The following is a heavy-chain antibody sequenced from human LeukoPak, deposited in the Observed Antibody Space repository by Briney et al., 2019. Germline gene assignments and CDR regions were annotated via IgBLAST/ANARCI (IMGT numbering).Heavy chain of an antibody. V-gene: IGHV3-53*04. CDR2: IYSGGRA. CDR3: EREAEDSSGYYRWY. D-gene: IGHD3-22*01. CDR1: GFTFSSNY. Sequence: GGSLRLSCAASGFTFSSNYMSWVRQARGKGLEWVEVIYSGGRAYYAHSVKGRFTISRHNYKNTLYLQMNSQRAEDTAVYYCEREAEDSSGYYRWYWGQGTLVTVSS. J-gene: IGHJ4*02.